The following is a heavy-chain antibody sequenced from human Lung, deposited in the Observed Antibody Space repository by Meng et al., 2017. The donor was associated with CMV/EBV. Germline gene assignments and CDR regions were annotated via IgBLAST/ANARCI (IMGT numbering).Heavy chain of an antibody. CDR2: ISSGGITI. J-gene: IGHJ4*02. CDR3: ARFPWSGFYVPY. V-gene: IGHV3-48*03. CDR1: GFTFSSYE. D-gene: IGHD3-3*01. Sequence: GGSXRLXCAASGFTFSSYEMNWVRQAPGKGLEWVSYISSGGITISYADSVRGRFTISRDNAKNSLYLLMNSLRAEDTAVYYCARFPWSGFYVPYWGQGTLVTFSS.